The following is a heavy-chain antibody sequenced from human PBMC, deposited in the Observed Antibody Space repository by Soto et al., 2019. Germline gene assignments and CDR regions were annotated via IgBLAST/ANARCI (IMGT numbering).Heavy chain of an antibody. CDR1: GFTFSSYG. Sequence: GGSLRLSCAASGFTFSSYGMHWVRQAPGKGLEWVVVIWYDGSNKYYADSVKGRFTISRDNSKNTLYLQMNSLRAEDTAVYYCARHDSSGYYYYYGMDVWGQGTTVTVSS. CDR3: ARHDSSGYYYYYGMDV. V-gene: IGHV3-33*01. D-gene: IGHD3-22*01. CDR2: IWYDGSNK. J-gene: IGHJ6*02.